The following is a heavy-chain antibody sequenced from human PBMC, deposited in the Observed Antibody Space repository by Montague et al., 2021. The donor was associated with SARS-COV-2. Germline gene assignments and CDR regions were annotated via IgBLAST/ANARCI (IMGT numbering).Heavy chain of an antibody. V-gene: IGHV4-59*01. CDR3: ARGGGWIRHFDY. CDR1: GGSINNYY. CDR2: IYYTGSA. D-gene: IGHD5-18*01. J-gene: IGHJ4*02. Sequence: SETLSLTCNVYGGSINNYYWSWIRQYPRRGLEWIGYIYYTGSANRNPSLDSRVTISLDTSRDLVSLELRSLTAADTAVYYCARGGGWIRHFDYWGPVTLVAVSS.